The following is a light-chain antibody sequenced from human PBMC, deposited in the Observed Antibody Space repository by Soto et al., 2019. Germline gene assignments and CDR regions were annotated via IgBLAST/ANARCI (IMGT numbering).Light chain of an antibody. V-gene: IGKV3-15*01. CDR3: QQYNHWPQNS. Sequence: DIVMTQSPDTLSVSPGERATLSCRASESVRSNLAWYHQQRGQAPRLVIYDASTRATGVPARIRGSGSGTELTLSIRSLQSEDLGVYYCQQYNHWPQNSFGRGTKLEIK. J-gene: IGKJ2*03. CDR1: ESVRSN. CDR2: DAS.